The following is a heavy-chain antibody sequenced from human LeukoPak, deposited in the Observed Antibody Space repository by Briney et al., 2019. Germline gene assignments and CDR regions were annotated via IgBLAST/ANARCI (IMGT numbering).Heavy chain of an antibody. CDR2: IDPSGSET. Sequence: GESLKISCKASGYSFTSYWIGWVRQMPGKGLEWMGIIDPSGSETRYTPSFQGRVAISVDKSLTTAYLQWNSLKASDTTMYYCARQTAMGRSGDYWGQGTLVTVSS. CDR3: ARQTAMGRSGDY. V-gene: IGHV5-51*01. D-gene: IGHD5-18*01. CDR1: GYSFTSYW. J-gene: IGHJ4*02.